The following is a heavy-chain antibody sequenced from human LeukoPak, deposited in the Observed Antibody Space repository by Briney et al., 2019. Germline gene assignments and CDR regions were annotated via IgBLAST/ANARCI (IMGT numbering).Heavy chain of an antibody. CDR1: GSTFSSYA. D-gene: IGHD1-26*01. V-gene: IGHV3-23*01. CDR2: ISGSGGST. CDR3: AKYSGNYFGDY. J-gene: IGHJ4*02. Sequence: GGSLRLSCAASGSTFSSYAMSWVRQAPGKGLEWVSAISGSGGSTYYADSVRGRFSISRDNSKNTLYLQMNSLRAEDTAIYYCAKYSGNYFGDYWGPGNLVTVSS.